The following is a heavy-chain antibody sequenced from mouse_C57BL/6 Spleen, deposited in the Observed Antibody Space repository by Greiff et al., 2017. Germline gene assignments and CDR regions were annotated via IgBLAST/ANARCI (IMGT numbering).Heavy chain of an antibody. Sequence: VQLQQSGAELAKPGASVKLSCTASGYTFTSYWMHWVKQRPGQGLEWIGYINPSSGYTKYNQKFKAKATLTADKSSSTAYMQLSSLTYEDSAVYYCARGGSSGDIAYWGQGTSVTVSS. J-gene: IGHJ4*01. D-gene: IGHD3-2*02. V-gene: IGHV1-7*01. CDR1: GYTFTSYW. CDR3: ARGGSSGDIAY. CDR2: INPSSGYT.